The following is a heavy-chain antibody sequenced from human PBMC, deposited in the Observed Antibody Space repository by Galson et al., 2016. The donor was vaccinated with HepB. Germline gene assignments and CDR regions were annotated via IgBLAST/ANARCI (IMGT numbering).Heavy chain of an antibody. J-gene: IGHJ4*02. Sequence: PALVKPTQTLTLTCTFSGFSLTTSGEGVGWIRQPPGKALEWLALIYWDDDKRYSRSVRSRVTISKDTSKNQVVLTMTNMDPVDTATYYCAHRRLQIWSGYVHFDYWGQGTLVTVSS. CDR1: GFSLTTSGEG. D-gene: IGHD3-3*01. V-gene: IGHV2-5*02. CDR2: IYWDDDK. CDR3: AHRRLQIWSGYVHFDY.